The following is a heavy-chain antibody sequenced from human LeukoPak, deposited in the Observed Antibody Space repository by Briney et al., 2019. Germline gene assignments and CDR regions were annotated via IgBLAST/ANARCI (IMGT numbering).Heavy chain of an antibody. Sequence: ASVKVSCKASGYTFTSYGISWVRQAPGQGLEWMGWISAYNGNTNYAQKLQGRVTMSTDKSTSTAYMELSSLRSEDTAVYCCTREGGYSYGHRGAFDIWGQGTMVTVSS. V-gene: IGHV1-18*01. J-gene: IGHJ3*02. CDR3: TREGGYSYGHRGAFDI. D-gene: IGHD5-18*01. CDR1: GYTFTSYG. CDR2: ISAYNGNT.